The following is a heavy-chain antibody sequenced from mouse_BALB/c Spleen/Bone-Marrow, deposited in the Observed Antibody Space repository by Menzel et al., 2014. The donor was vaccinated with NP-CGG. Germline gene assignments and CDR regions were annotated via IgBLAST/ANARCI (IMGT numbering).Heavy chain of an antibody. CDR2: INPSNGGT. J-gene: IGHJ3*01. D-gene: IGHD2-13*01. CDR1: GYTFTSYY. Sequence: QVQLEQPGAELVKPGASVKLSCKASGYTFTSYYMYWVKQRPGQGLEWIGEINPSNGGTNFNEKFKSKATLTVDKSSSTAYMQLSSLTSEDSAVYYCTREGDSPFAYWGQGTLVTVSA. V-gene: IGHV1S81*02. CDR3: TREGDSPFAY.